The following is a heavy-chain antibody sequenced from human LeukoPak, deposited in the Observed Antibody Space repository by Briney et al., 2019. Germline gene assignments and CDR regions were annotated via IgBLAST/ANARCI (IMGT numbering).Heavy chain of an antibody. D-gene: IGHD3-22*01. CDR2: IFYSGNT. CDR3: ARQSSGYYYGWFDP. V-gene: IGHV4-39*01. Sequence: SETLSLTCTVSGGSILDSTYYWAWIRQPPGKGLEWIATIFYSGNTHYNPSLKSRVTMSVDTVKNQFSLNLNSVTAADPAVYYCARQSSGYYYGWFDPWGQGTLVTVSS. CDR1: GGSILDSTYY. J-gene: IGHJ5*02.